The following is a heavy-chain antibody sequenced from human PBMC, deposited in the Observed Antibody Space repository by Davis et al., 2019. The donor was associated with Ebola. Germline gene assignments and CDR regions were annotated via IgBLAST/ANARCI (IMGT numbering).Heavy chain of an antibody. Sequence: PGGSLRLSCAASELIVSDNYVSWVRQTPGKRPEWVAVIYRDGRTYYADSVKGRFAISRDNSKNTLYLQMNNLRAEDTALYYCARHASGDFWYFGLWCRGTLFTVSS. CDR3: ARHASGDFWYFGL. J-gene: IGHJ2*01. CDR1: ELIVSDNY. V-gene: IGHV3-66*04. D-gene: IGHD4-17*01. CDR2: IYRDGRT.